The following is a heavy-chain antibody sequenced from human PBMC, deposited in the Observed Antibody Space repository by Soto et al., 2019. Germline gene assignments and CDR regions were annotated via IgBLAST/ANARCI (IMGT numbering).Heavy chain of an antibody. J-gene: IGHJ3*02. CDR2: IKQDGSEK. CDR3: ARGPYSSGWHDAFDI. CDR1: GFTFSSYW. V-gene: IGHV3-7*01. D-gene: IGHD6-19*01. Sequence: GGSLRLSCAASGFTFSSYWMSWVRQAPGKGLEWVANIKQDGSEKYYVDSVKGRFTISRDNAKNSLYLQMNSLRAEDTAVYYCARGPYSSGWHDAFDIWGQGTMVTVSS.